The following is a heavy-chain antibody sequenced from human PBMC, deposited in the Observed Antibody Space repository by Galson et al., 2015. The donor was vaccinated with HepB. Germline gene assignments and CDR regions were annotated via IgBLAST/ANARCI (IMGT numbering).Heavy chain of an antibody. CDR3: ARVGYELLWFGDPWDLYFDY. V-gene: IGHV3-53*01. D-gene: IGHD3-10*01. CDR2: IYSGGST. CDR1: GFTVSSNY. J-gene: IGHJ4*02. Sequence: SLRLSCAASGFTVSSNYMSWVRQAPGKGLEWVSVIYSGGSTYYADSVKGRFTISRDNSKNTLYLQMNSLRAEDTAVYYCARVGYELLWFGDPWDLYFDYWGQGTLVTVSS.